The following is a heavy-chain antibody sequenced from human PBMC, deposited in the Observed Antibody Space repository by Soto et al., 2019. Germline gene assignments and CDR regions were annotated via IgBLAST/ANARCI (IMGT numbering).Heavy chain of an antibody. CDR1: GFSFDKHA. D-gene: IGHD2-21*02. J-gene: IGHJ4*02. Sequence: DVQLLESGGGLVQPGGSLKLSCVASGFSFDKHAMIWVRQAPGKGQEWVSGITGSGRSIQYTASVKGRFTISRDNSKNTVYLQMDYLRAENTAMYYCAKDDVSGDGLWLVSDWGQGTPVTVS. CDR3: AKDDVSGDGLWLVSD. CDR2: ITGSGRSI. V-gene: IGHV3-23*01.